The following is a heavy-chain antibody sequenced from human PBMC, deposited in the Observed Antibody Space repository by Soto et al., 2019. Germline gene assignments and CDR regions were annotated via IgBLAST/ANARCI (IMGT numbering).Heavy chain of an antibody. V-gene: IGHV5-51*01. CDR3: ARGYCSTTICDPWFDP. D-gene: IGHD2-15*01. CDR2: IYPGDSET. CDR1: GYSFTNYW. Sequence: PGESQKISCRAVGYSFTNYWIAWVRQMPGKGLEWMGLIYPGDSETRYSPSFRGQVTLSADKSSTTVYLQWSSLKASDTAMYYCARGYCSTTICDPWFDPWGQGTLVTVSA. J-gene: IGHJ5*02.